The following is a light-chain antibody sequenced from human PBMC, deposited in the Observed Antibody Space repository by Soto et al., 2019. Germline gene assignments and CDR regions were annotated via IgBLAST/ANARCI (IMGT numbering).Light chain of an antibody. Sequence: DIVLTQSPGTLSLSPGEGATLSCRASQSVSSSYLAWYQQKPSQAPRLLIYDASSRAAGIPDRFSGSGSGTDFTLTISRLEPEDFAVYYCQQYGGSPQTFGQGTKLEIK. J-gene: IGKJ2*01. CDR2: DAS. CDR3: QQYGGSPQT. CDR1: QSVSSSY. V-gene: IGKV3-20*01.